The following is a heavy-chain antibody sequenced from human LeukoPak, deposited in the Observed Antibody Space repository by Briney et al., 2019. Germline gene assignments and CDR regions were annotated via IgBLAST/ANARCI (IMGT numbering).Heavy chain of an antibody. J-gene: IGHJ5*02. CDR3: ARAGVAATGNWFDP. D-gene: IGHD2-15*01. Sequence: SVKVSCKASGYTFTGHYIHWVRQAPGQGLEWMGGIIPIFGTANYAQKFQGRVTITTDKSTSTAYMEVSSLRSEDTAVYYCARAGVAATGNWFDPWGQGTLVTVSS. CDR1: GYTFTGHY. CDR2: IIPIFGTA. V-gene: IGHV1-69*05.